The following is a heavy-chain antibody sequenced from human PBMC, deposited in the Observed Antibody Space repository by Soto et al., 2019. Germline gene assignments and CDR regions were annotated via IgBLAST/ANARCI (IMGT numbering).Heavy chain of an antibody. Sequence: GPSVKVSCKASGYTFTSYYMHWVRQAPGQGLEWMGIINPSGGSTSYAQKFQGRVTMTRDTSTSTVYMELSSLRSEDTAVYYCARVAIVGATSKPPYYFDYWGQGTLVTVSS. CDR3: ARVAIVGATSKPPYYFDY. CDR1: GYTFTSYY. J-gene: IGHJ4*02. CDR2: INPSGGST. V-gene: IGHV1-46*01. D-gene: IGHD1-26*01.